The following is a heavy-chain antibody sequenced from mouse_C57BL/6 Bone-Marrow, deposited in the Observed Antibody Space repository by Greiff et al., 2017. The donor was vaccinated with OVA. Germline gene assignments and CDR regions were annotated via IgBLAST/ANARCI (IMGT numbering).Heavy chain of an antibody. Sequence: QVQLQQSGPELVKPGASVKISCKASGYAFSSSWMNWVKQRPGKGLEWIGRIYPGDGDTNYNGKFKGKATLTADKSSSTAYMQLSSLTSEDSAVYFCARLSYYDYDHYAMDYWGQGTTLTVSS. CDR1: GYAFSSSW. CDR3: ARLSYYDYDHYAMDY. J-gene: IGHJ2*01. V-gene: IGHV1-82*01. D-gene: IGHD2-4*01. CDR2: IYPGDGDT.